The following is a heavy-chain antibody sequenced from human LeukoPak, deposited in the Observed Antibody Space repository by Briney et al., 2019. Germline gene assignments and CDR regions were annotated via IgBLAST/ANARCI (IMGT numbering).Heavy chain of an antibody. CDR2: IIPIFGTA. D-gene: IGHD3-9*01. J-gene: IGHJ4*02. V-gene: IGHV1-69*06. CDR1: GYTFTSYY. CDR3: ARDDYYDILTGYYHADESFDY. Sequence: GASVKVSCKASGYTFTSYYMHWVRQAPGQGLEWMGGIIPIFGTANYAQKFQGRVTITADKSTSTAYMELSSLRSEDTAVYYCARDDYYDILTGYYHADESFDYWGQGTLVTVSS.